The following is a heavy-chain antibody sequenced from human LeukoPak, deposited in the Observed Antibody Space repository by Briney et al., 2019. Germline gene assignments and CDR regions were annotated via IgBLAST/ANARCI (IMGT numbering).Heavy chain of an antibody. D-gene: IGHD3-22*01. Sequence: ASVKVSCKASGYTFTSYGISWVRQAPGQGLEWMGWISAYNGNTNYAQKLQGRVTMTTDTSTSTAYMELRSLRSDDTAVYYCARAGYYDSSGYYYLDAFDIWGQGTMVTVSS. J-gene: IGHJ3*02. CDR2: ISAYNGNT. V-gene: IGHV1-18*01. CDR1: GYTFTSYG. CDR3: ARAGYYDSSGYYYLDAFDI.